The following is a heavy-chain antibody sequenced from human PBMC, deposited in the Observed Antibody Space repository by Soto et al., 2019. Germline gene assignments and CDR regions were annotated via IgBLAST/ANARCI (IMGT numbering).Heavy chain of an antibody. J-gene: IGHJ5*02. V-gene: IGHV1-3*01. D-gene: IGHD3-3*01. Sequence: ASVKVSCKASGYTFTSYAMHWVRQAPGQRLEWMGWINAGNGNTKYSQKFQGRVTITRDTSASTAYMELSSLRSEDTAVYYCARGSSITIFGVVTPTWFDPWGQGTLVTVSS. CDR2: INAGNGNT. CDR1: GYTFTSYA. CDR3: ARGSSITIFGVVTPTWFDP.